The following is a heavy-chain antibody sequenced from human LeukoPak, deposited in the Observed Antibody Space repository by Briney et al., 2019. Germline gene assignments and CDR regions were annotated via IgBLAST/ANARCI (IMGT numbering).Heavy chain of an antibody. Sequence: PGGSLRLSCAASGFTFSSYNMHWVRQATGKGLEWISSIKGSDGSTYYADSVKGRFTISRDNSENTLYLQMNSLRAEDTAVYYCARARGGYYDSSGPIIHPDYWGQGTLVTVSS. CDR2: IKGSDGST. D-gene: IGHD3-22*01. CDR3: ARARGGYYDSSGPIIHPDY. J-gene: IGHJ4*02. CDR1: GFTFSSYN. V-gene: IGHV3-23*01.